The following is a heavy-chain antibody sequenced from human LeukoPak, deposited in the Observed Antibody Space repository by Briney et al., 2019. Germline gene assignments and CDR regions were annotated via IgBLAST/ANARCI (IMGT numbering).Heavy chain of an antibody. CDR1: GGTFSSYA. J-gene: IGHJ6*03. D-gene: IGHD2-15*01. V-gene: IGHV1-69*05. CDR3: AREGSNPKAPNRYYYHYMDV. CDR2: IIPIFGTA. Sequence: SVKVSCKASGGTFSSYAISWVRQAPGQGLEWMGGIIPIFGTANYAQKFQGRVTITTDESTSTAYMELSSLRSGDTAVYYCAREGSNPKAPNRYYYHYMDVWGKGTTVAVSS.